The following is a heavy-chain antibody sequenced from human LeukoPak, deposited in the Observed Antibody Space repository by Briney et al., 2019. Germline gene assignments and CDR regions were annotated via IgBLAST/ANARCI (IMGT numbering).Heavy chain of an antibody. Sequence: ASVKVSCKASGYTFTSYDINWVRQATGQGLEWMGWMNPDSGNTGYAQKFQGRVTMTRSTSINTAYMELSGLRSEDTAVYYCARVVGYSSGLWGQGTLVTVSS. CDR3: ARVVGYSSGL. V-gene: IGHV1-8*01. CDR1: GYTFTSYD. J-gene: IGHJ4*02. D-gene: IGHD6-19*01. CDR2: MNPDSGNT.